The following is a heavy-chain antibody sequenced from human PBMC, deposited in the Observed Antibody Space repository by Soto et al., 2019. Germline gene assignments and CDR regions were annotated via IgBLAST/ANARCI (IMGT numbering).Heavy chain of an antibody. V-gene: IGHV3-30-3*01. CDR1: GFTFSSYA. D-gene: IGHD3-10*01. CDR3: ARSYYYGSGSFYGMDV. J-gene: IGHJ6*02. CDR2: ISYDGSNK. Sequence: QVQLVESGGGVVQPGRSLGLSCAASGFTFSSYAMHWVRQAPGKGLEWVAVISYDGSNKYYADSVKGRFTISRDNSKNTLYLQMNSLRAEDTAVYYCARSYYYGSGSFYGMDVWGQGTTVTVSS.